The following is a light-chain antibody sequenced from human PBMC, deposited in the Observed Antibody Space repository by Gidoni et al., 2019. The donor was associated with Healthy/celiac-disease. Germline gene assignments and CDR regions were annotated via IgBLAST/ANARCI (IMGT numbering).Light chain of an antibody. J-gene: IGKJ2*01. CDR2: AAS. CDR1: QGISSW. V-gene: IGKV1-12*01. Sequence: DIQMTQSPSSVSASVGDRVTITCRASQGISSWLAWYPQKPGKAPKLLIYAASSLQSGVPSRFSGSGSGTDFTLTISSLQPEDFATYYCQQANSFPPFGQGTTLEIK. CDR3: QQANSFPP.